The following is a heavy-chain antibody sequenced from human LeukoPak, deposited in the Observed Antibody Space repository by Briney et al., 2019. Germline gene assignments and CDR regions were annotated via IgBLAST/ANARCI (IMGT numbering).Heavy chain of an antibody. Sequence: SQTLSLTCTVSGGSISSYYWSWIGQPPGKGLECIGYIYYSGSTNYNPSLKSRLTISVDTSKNQFSLKLTSVTAADTAVYYCARGRGSFDFWGQGTLVTVSS. D-gene: IGHD5-12*01. J-gene: IGHJ4*02. CDR3: ARGRGSFDF. CDR1: GGSISSYY. V-gene: IGHV4-59*13. CDR2: IYYSGST.